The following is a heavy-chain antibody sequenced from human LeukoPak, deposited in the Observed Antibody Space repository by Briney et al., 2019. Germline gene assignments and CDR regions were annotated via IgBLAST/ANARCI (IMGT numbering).Heavy chain of an antibody. D-gene: IGHD3-10*02. CDR1: GGSVSSSAYY. V-gene: IGHV4-39*01. Sequence: SETLSLTCTVSGGSVSSSAYYWGWIRQPPGKGLEWIGSIHYSGTTYYNPSLKSRITISVDTSENQFSLKLSSVTTADTAVYYCAELGITMIGGVWGKGTTVTISS. CDR3: AELGITMIGGV. CDR2: IHYSGTT. J-gene: IGHJ6*04.